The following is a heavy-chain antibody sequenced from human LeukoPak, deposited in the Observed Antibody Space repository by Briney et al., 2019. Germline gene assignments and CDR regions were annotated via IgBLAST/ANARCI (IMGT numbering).Heavy chain of an antibody. V-gene: IGHV3-11*01. J-gene: IGHJ5*02. D-gene: IGHD3-3*01. CDR3: AGGYYDFWSGYRYNWFDP. CDR2: ISSSGSTI. Sequence: PGGSLRLSRAASGFTFSDYYMSWIRQAPGKGLEWVSYISSSGSTIYYADSVKGRFTISRDNAKNSLYLQMNSLRAEDTAVYYCAGGYYDFWSGYRYNWFDPWGQGTLVTVSS. CDR1: GFTFSDYY.